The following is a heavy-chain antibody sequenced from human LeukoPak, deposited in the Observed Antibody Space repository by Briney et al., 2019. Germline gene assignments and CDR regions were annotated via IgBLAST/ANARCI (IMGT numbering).Heavy chain of an antibody. Sequence: SETLSLTCTVSGGSISSYYWSWIRQPPGKGLEWIGYIYYSGSTNYNPSLKSRVTISVDTSKNQFSLKLSSVTAADTAVYYCARGSSGYYWYWGQGTLVTVSS. V-gene: IGHV4-59*12. CDR3: ARGSSGYYWY. D-gene: IGHD3-22*01. CDR2: IYYSGST. CDR1: GGSISSYY. J-gene: IGHJ4*02.